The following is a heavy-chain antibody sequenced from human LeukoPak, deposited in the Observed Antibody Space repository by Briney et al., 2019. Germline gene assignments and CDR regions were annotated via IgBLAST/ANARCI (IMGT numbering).Heavy chain of an antibody. CDR3: AKDRGGILEWLLTGTFDI. V-gene: IGHV3-30-3*01. J-gene: IGHJ3*02. Sequence: GSLRLSCAASGFTFSSYSMHWVRQAPGKGLEWVAVMSYDGSNEFYADSVKGRFTISRDNSKNTLYLQMNSLRAEDTAVYYCAKDRGGILEWLLTGTFDIWGQGTMVTVSS. D-gene: IGHD3-3*01. CDR1: GFTFSSYS. CDR2: MSYDGSNE.